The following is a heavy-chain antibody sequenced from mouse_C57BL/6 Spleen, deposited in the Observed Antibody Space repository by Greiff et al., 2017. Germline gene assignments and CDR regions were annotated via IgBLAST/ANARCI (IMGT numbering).Heavy chain of an antibody. CDR1: GYAFSSSW. CDR3: ASGTGTRPWFAY. Sequence: QVQLKQSGPELVKPGASVKISCKASGYAFSSSWMNWVKQRPGKGLEWIGRIYPGDGDTNYNGKFKGKATLTADKSSSTAYMQLSSLTSEDSAVYFCASGTGTRPWFAYWGQGTLVTVSA. CDR2: IYPGDGDT. J-gene: IGHJ3*01. D-gene: IGHD4-1*01. V-gene: IGHV1-82*01.